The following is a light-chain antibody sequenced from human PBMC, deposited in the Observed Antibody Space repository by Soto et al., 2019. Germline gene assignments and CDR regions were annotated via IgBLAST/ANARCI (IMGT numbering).Light chain of an antibody. V-gene: IGKV3-20*01. CDR2: GAS. J-gene: IGKJ1*01. Sequence: IVITPARASLSVSPGARATLSCRASQSVSSNLAWYQQKPGQAPRLLIYGASSRATGIPDRFSGSGSGTDFTLTISILAAEDFAVYYCQQYGSPPRTFGQGTKVDI. CDR1: QSVSSN. CDR3: QQYGSPPRT.